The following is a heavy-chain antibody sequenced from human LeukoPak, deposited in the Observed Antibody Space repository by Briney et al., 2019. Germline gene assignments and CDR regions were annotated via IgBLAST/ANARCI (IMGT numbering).Heavy chain of an antibody. D-gene: IGHD3-9*01. CDR2: ISGSGGST. J-gene: IGHJ4*02. CDR3: AKHWYYDILTGYSPLFDY. Sequence: GGSLRLSCAASGFTFSSYAMSWVRQAPGKGLEWVSTISGSGGSTYYADSVKGRFTISRDNSKNTLFLQMNSLRAEDTAAYSCAKHWYYDILTGYSPLFDYWGQGTLVTVSS. CDR1: GFTFSSYA. V-gene: IGHV3-23*01.